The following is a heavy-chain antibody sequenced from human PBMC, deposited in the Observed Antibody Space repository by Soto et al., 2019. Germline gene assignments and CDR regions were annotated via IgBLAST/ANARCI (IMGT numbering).Heavy chain of an antibody. CDR2: IYWDDDK. CDR1: GFSLSTSGVG. J-gene: IGHJ4*01. V-gene: IGHV2-5*02. D-gene: IGHD3-16*02. CDR3: AHSPREDYIWGSYRSHYYFDY. Sequence: QITLKESGPTLVKPTQTLTLTCTFSGFSLSTSGVGVGWIRQPPGKALEWLALIYWDDDKRYSPSLKSRLTIPKDTSKNQVVLTMTNMDPVDTATYYCAHSPREDYIWGSYRSHYYFDYWGQGTLVTVSS.